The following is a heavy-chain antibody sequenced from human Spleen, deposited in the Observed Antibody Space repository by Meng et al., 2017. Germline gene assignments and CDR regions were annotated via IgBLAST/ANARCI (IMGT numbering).Heavy chain of an antibody. D-gene: IGHD5-18*01. J-gene: IGHJ4*02. V-gene: IGHV4-38-2*01. CDR3: ARGRYTYGSYDY. CDR1: GYSISSGYY. Sequence: SQTLSLTCAVSGYSISSGYYWGWIRQPPGKGLEWIGSIYHSGSTYFNPSLKSRLTISVDTSNNQFSLILSSVTAADTPVYYCARGRYTYGSYDYWGQGTLVTVSS. CDR2: IYHSGST.